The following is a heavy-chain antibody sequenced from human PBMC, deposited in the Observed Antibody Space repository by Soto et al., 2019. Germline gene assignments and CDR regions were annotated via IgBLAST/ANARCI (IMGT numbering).Heavy chain of an antibody. Sequence: ASVKVSCKVSGYTFTNYGISWVRQAPGQGLEWMGWINVYNGNTKYAQKVQGRVTMTTDTSTSTAYMELRSLRAEDTAVYCCAKEFGSSSGGYYFDYWGQRTLVTVSS. CDR2: INVYNGNT. J-gene: IGHJ4*02. CDR3: AKEFGSSSGGYYFDY. CDR1: GYTFTNYG. D-gene: IGHD6-6*01. V-gene: IGHV1-18*01.